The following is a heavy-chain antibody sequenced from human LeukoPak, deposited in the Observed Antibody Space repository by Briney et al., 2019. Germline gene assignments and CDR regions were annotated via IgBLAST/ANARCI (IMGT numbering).Heavy chain of an antibody. J-gene: IGHJ4*02. V-gene: IGHV3-49*04. CDR1: GLTFSNYW. CDR3: TKTVGSGYSYNVLLPDY. CDR2: IRSKPYGGTS. Sequence: PGESLRLSCAASGLTFSNYWMHWVRQAPGKGLEWVGFIRSKPYGGTSEYAASVKGRFTISRDDSTSIAYLQMNSLKTEDTAVYYCTKTVGSGYSYNVLLPDYWGQGTLVTVSS. D-gene: IGHD3-10*01.